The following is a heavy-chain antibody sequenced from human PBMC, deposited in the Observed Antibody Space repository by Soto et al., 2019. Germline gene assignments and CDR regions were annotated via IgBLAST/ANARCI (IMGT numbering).Heavy chain of an antibody. CDR3: AHGTSGATWSPFDA. J-gene: IGHJ4*02. V-gene: IGHV2-5*02. CDR1: GFSLTSGEVG. D-gene: IGHD2-8*02. Sequence: QITLIESGPTLVKPTQTLTLTCNFSGFSLTSGEVGVAWIRQPPGKALEWLALIYWDDAKRYTPSLKTRLTITNATTKNQVVHTTTNVDPVDTATYFSAHGTSGATWSPFDAWGQGALVTVSS. CDR2: IYWDDAK.